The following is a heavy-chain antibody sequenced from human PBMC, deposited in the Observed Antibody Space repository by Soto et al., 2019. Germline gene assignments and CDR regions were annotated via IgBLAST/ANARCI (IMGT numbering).Heavy chain of an antibody. V-gene: IGHV3-72*01. CDR3: ARDVFPYYYGSGRLEHYGMDV. Sequence: GGSLRLSCAASGFTFSDHYMDWVRQAPGKGLEWVGRTRNKANSYTTEYAASVKGRFTISRDDSKNSLYLQMNSLKTEDTAVYYCARDVFPYYYGSGRLEHYGMDVWGQGTTVTVSS. CDR2: TRNKANSYTT. D-gene: IGHD3-10*01. CDR1: GFTFSDHY. J-gene: IGHJ6*02.